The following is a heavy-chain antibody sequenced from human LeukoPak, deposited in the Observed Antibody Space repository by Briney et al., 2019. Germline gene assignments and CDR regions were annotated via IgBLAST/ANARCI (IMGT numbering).Heavy chain of an antibody. CDR3: AKVGDYGDYWTRFEEYYFDY. Sequence: GGSLRLSCAASGFTFSDHAMSWVRQAPAKGLEWVSSNGNGGGSYYIDSVKGRFTVSRDNSENALYLQMNSLRAEDTAVYYCAKVGDYGDYWTRFEEYYFDYWGQGTLVTVSS. D-gene: IGHD4-17*01. V-gene: IGHV3-23*01. CDR1: GFTFSDHA. J-gene: IGHJ4*02. CDR2: NGNGGGS.